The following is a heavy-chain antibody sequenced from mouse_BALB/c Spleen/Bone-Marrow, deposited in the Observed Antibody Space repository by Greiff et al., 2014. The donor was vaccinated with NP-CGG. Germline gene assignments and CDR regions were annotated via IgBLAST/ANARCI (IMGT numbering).Heavy chain of an antibody. V-gene: IGHV5-6-3*01. J-gene: IGHJ2*01. D-gene: IGHD3-3*01. CDR2: ISGSGSST. CDR3: ARGRDWFDY. CDR1: GFTFSGYG. Sequence: EVKLVESGGGLVQPGGSLKLSCAASGFTFSGYGMSWVRQTPDKGLELVATISGSGSSTYYPDSVKGRITISRDNARNTLYLQMSSLKSEDTAMYYCARGRDWFDYWGQGTTLTVSS.